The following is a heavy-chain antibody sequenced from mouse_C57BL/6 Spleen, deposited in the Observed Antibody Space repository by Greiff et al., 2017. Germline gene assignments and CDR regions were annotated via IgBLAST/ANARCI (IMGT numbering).Heavy chain of an antibody. CDR3: ARYPLRKGAMDY. CDR2: IDPSDSET. D-gene: IGHD1-1*01. V-gene: IGHV1-52*01. Sequence: QVQLQQPGAELVRPGSSVKLSCKASGYTFTSYWMHWVKQRPIQGLEWIGNIDPSDSETHYNQKFKDKATLTVDKSSSPAYMPLRSLTSEDSAVYCCARYPLRKGAMDYWGQGTSVTVSS. J-gene: IGHJ4*01. CDR1: GYTFTSYW.